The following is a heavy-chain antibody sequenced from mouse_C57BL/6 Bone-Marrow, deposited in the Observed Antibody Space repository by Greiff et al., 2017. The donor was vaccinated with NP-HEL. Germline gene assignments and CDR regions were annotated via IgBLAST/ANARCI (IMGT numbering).Heavy chain of an antibody. J-gene: IGHJ1*03. Sequence: VKLQESGAELVKPGASVKLSCKASGYTFTEYTIHRVKQRSGQGLEWIGWFYPGSGSIKYNEKFKDKATLTADKSSSTVYMELSRLTSEDSAVYFCARHEDRETGADWYFDVWGTGTTVTVSS. CDR3: ARHEDRETGADWYFDV. CDR1: GYTFTEYT. CDR2: FYPGSGSI. D-gene: IGHD4-1*01. V-gene: IGHV1-62-2*01.